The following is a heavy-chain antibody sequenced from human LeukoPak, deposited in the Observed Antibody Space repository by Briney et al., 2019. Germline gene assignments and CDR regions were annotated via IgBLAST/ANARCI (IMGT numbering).Heavy chain of an antibody. CDR2: IYYSGSA. V-gene: IGHV4-61*08. CDR3: VRSQSNGNYYFDH. CDR1: GGSVSSGDFH. J-gene: IGHJ4*02. Sequence: SETLSLTCSVSGGSVSSGDFHWTWIRQPPGEELGWIGYIYYSGSANYNPSLKSRVTISVDTSKNQFSLRLSSVTAADTAVYFCVRSQSNGNYYFDHWGQGTLVTVSS. D-gene: IGHD1-1*01.